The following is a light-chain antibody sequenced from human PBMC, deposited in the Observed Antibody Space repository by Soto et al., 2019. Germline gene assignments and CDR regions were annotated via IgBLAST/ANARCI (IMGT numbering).Light chain of an antibody. J-gene: IGLJ2*01. CDR3: GTWDSSLSAVV. CDR1: SSNIGSNY. CDR2: DDN. V-gene: IGLV1-51*01. Sequence: QSVLTQPPSVSAAPGQKVTISFSGSSSNIGSNYVSWYQQLPGTAPKLLIYDDNKRPSGIPDRFSGSKSGTSATLAITGLQTGDEADYYCGTWDSSLSAVVFGGGTQLTVL.